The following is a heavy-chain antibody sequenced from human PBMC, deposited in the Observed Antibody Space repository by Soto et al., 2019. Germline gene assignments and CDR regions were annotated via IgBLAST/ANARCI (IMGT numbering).Heavy chain of an antibody. Sequence: QVQLQESGPGLVKPSETLSLTCTVSGGSISSYYWSWIRQPPGKGLEWIGYIYYSGSTNYNPSLKSRVSISLDTSKNQFSLKLSSVTAADTAVYYCARPGWRNAPYDAFDIWGQGTMVTVSS. D-gene: IGHD6-19*01. CDR1: GGSISSYY. J-gene: IGHJ3*02. CDR3: ARPGWRNAPYDAFDI. CDR2: IYYSGST. V-gene: IGHV4-59*01.